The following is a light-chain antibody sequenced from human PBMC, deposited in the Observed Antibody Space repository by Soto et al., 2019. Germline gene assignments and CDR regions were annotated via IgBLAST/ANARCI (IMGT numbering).Light chain of an antibody. CDR3: QQYDYSRT. CDR2: DVS. Sequence: DIQMTQSPSALSASVGDTVTITCRASQSITASLAWYQHKPGEAPTLLIYDVSSLESGVPSRFSGSGSGTEFSLTIRGLQPDDFATYYCQQYDYSRTFGQGTKVEIK. V-gene: IGKV1-5*01. CDR1: QSITAS. J-gene: IGKJ1*01.